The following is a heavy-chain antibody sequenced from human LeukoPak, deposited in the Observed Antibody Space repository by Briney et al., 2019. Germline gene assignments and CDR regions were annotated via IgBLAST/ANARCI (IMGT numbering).Heavy chain of an antibody. CDR2: IYYSGST. D-gene: IGHD6-19*01. CDR3: ARVPVGQWDWFDP. Sequence: PSETLSLTCTVSGGSISSYYWSWIRQPPGKGLEWIGYIYYSGSTNYNPSLKSRVTISVDTSKNQFSLKLSSVTAADTAVYYCARVPVGQWDWFDPWGQGTLVTVSS. CDR1: GGSISSYY. J-gene: IGHJ5*02. V-gene: IGHV4-59*01.